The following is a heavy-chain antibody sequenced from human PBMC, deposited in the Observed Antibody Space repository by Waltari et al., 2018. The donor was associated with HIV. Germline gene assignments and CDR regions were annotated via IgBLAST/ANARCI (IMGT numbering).Heavy chain of an antibody. D-gene: IGHD5-12*01. CDR2: INHNSGDT. V-gene: IGHV1-2*05. J-gene: IGHJ6*02. CDR1: GNTFTGYY. Sequence: QEHLVQSGAEVKKPGASVKVSCTASGNTFTGYYIHWVRRAPGQGLEWVGRINHNSGDTHYAQKFQGRVTMTRDTSISTGYMELHSLTSDDTGVYFCARVRGGGMDVWGQGTTVTVSS. CDR3: ARVRGGGMDV.